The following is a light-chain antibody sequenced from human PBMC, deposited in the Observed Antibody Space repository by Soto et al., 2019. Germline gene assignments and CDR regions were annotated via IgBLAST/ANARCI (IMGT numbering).Light chain of an antibody. Sequence: DIRMTQSLSSVSASVGDRVTSACRASQGISSLLAWYQQKPGKAPNLLIHTASSLQRWVPSRFSGSGSGTDFTLTISSLQPEDFATYYCQQANSFPLTFGGGTKVEIK. CDR2: TAS. J-gene: IGKJ4*01. CDR3: QQANSFPLT. V-gene: IGKV1-12*01. CDR1: QGISSL.